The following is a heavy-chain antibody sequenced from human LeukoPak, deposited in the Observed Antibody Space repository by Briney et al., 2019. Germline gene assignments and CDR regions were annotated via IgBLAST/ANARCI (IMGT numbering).Heavy chain of an antibody. V-gene: IGHV3-48*03. CDR3: ARDQGGYNAFDI. D-gene: IGHD5-12*01. Sequence: GGSLRLSCAASGFTFSSYEMNWVRQAPGKGLEWVSYISSSGSTIYYADSVKGRFTISRDNAKNSLYLQMNSLRAEDTAVYYCARDQGGYNAFDIWGQGTMVTVSS. CDR1: GFTFSSYE. CDR2: ISSSGSTI. J-gene: IGHJ3*02.